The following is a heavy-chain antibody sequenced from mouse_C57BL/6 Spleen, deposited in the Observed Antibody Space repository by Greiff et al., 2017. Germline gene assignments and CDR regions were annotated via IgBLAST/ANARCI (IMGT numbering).Heavy chain of an antibody. CDR1: GYTFTSYG. CDR3: ARGENDYDDEEAWFAY. D-gene: IGHD2-4*01. J-gene: IGHJ3*01. CDR2: IYPRSGNT. V-gene: IGHV1-81*01. Sequence: QVQLQQSGAELARPGASVKLSCKASGYTFTSYGISWVKQRTGQGLEWIGEIYPRSGNTYYNEKFKGKATLTADKSSSTAYMELRSLTSEDSAVYVGARGENDYDDEEAWFAYWGQGTLVTVSA.